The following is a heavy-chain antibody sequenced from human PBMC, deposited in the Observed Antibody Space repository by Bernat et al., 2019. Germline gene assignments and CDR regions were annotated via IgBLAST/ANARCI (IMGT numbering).Heavy chain of an antibody. CDR3: VRIGYSTSSLGIDY. CDR2: INRDGSIT. CDR1: GFTFSSYW. V-gene: IGHV3-74*01. J-gene: IGHJ4*02. Sequence: EVQLVESGGGLVQPGGSLRLPFAASGFTFSSYWMHWVRQAPGKGLDWVSRINRDGSITSYADSVRDRFTISRDDAKNTLFLQMSSLRAEDTAVYYCVRIGYSTSSLGIDYWGQGALVIVSS. D-gene: IGHD6-6*01.